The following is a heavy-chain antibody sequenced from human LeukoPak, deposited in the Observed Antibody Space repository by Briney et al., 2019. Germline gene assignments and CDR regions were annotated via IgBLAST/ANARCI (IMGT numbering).Heavy chain of an antibody. CDR2: ISGNGDT. CDR3: ARSIAVDGDY. Sequence: GGSLRLFCAASGFTFSSYGMSWVRQAPGKGLEWVSGISGNGDTSYAEFVKGRFTLPRDNSKNTLYLQMNSLRAEDTAVYYCARSIAVDGDYWGQGTLVTVSS. CDR1: GFTFSSYG. J-gene: IGHJ4*02. V-gene: IGHV3-23*01. D-gene: IGHD6-19*01.